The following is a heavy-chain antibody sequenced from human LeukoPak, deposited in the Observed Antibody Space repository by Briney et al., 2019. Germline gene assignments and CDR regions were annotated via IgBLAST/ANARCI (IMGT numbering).Heavy chain of an antibody. D-gene: IGHD2-2*01. CDR2: ISSSSSYT. V-gene: IGHV3-11*06. CDR1: GFTFSDYY. CDR3: ASAGHGYCSSTSCFYFDY. Sequence: GGSLRLSCAASGFTFSDYYMSWISQALGKGLEWVSYISSSSSYTNYADSVKGRFTISRDNAKNSLYLQMNSLRAEDTAVYYCASAGHGYCSSTSCFYFDYWGQGTLVTVSS. J-gene: IGHJ4*02.